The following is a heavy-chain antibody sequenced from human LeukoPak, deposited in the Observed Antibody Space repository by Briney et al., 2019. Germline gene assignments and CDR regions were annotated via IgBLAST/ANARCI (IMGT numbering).Heavy chain of an antibody. CDR3: ARALSQELIRYSQD. V-gene: IGHV3-23*01. D-gene: IGHD1-1*01. Sequence: GGSLRLSCAASGFTFNNYAMSWVRQAPGKGPEWVSGISGSGGNSYYADSVKGRFTISRDNSKNTLYLQMNSLRADDTAVYYCARALSQELIRYSQDWGQGTLVSVSS. CDR1: GFTFNNYA. J-gene: IGHJ1*01. CDR2: ISGSGGNS.